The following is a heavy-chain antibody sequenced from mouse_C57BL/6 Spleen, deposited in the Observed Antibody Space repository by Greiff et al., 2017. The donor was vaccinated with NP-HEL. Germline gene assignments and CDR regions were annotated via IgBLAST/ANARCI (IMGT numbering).Heavy chain of an antibody. CDR2: ISDGGSYT. Sequence: DVHLVESGGGLVKPGGSLKLSCAASGFTFSSYAMSWVRQTPEKRLEWVATISDGGSYTYYPDNVKGRFTISRDNAKNNLYLQMSHLKSEDTAMYYCARAAAGFDYWGQGTTLTVSS. J-gene: IGHJ2*01. V-gene: IGHV5-4*01. CDR1: GFTFSSYA. CDR3: ARAAAGFDY.